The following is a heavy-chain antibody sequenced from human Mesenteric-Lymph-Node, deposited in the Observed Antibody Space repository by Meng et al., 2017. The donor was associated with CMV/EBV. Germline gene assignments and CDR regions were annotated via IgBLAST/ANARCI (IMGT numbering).Heavy chain of an antibody. J-gene: IGHJ5*02. CDR2: ISSSSSYI. D-gene: IGHD2-2*01. V-gene: IGHV3-21*01. Sequence: GESLKISCAASGFTFSSYSMNWVRQAPGKGLEWVSSISSSSSYIYYADSVKGRFTISRDNARNSLYLQMNSLRAADTAVYYCASSVYQYANSWFDPWGQGTLVTVSS. CDR3: ASSVYQYANSWFDP. CDR1: GFTFSSYS.